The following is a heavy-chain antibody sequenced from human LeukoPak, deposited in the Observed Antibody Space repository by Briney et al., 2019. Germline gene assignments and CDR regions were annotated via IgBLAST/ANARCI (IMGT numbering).Heavy chain of an antibody. Sequence: ASVKVSCKASGYTFTSYDINWVRQATGQGLEWMGWMNPNSGNTGYAQKFQGRVTITRNTSISTAYMELSSLRSEDTAVYYCARPQGYSGYVMEAFDIWGQGTMVTVSS. CDR3: ARPQGYSGYVMEAFDI. J-gene: IGHJ3*02. V-gene: IGHV1-8*01. D-gene: IGHD5-12*01. CDR1: GYTFTSYD. CDR2: MNPNSGNT.